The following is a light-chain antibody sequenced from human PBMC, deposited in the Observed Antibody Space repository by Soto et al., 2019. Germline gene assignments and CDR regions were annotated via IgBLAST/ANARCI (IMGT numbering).Light chain of an antibody. CDR3: IQDYNYPLT. Sequence: IQMTQSPSSLSASVGDRVTITCRASQSISSYLNWYQQKPGKAPNLLIYTASSLQSGVPSRFSGSGSGTDFTLTISSLQPEDFATYYCIQDYNYPLTFGGGTKV. CDR1: QSISSY. J-gene: IGKJ4*01. CDR2: TAS. V-gene: IGKV1-6*01.